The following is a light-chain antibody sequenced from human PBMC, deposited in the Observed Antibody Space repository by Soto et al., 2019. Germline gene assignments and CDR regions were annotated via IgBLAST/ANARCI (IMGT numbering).Light chain of an antibody. CDR1: QSISTW. Sequence: DIRMTQSPSTLSAYVGDRVTITCRASQSISTWLAWYQQRPGTAPNLLIYKASTLQSVVPSRFSGSGSGAEFTLTISSLQPDDSATYYCQQYNDNWTFGQGTKV. CDR3: QQYNDNWT. J-gene: IGKJ1*01. V-gene: IGKV1-5*03. CDR2: KAS.